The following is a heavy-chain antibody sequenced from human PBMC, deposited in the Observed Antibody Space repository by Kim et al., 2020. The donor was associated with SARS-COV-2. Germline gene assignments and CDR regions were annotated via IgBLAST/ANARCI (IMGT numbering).Heavy chain of an antibody. CDR3: ARGSMATYDY. D-gene: IGHD2-8*01. V-gene: IGHV1-3*04. CDR1: GYTLSDFA. CDR2: INTGNGDT. Sequence: ASVTVSCKASGYTLSDFAIHWVRQAPGQGLEWMAWINTGNGDTKSSQKFQGRVTITRDTVTSTVYMELSSLTSEDTAVYYCARGSMATYDYWGQGTLVPV. J-gene: IGHJ4*02.